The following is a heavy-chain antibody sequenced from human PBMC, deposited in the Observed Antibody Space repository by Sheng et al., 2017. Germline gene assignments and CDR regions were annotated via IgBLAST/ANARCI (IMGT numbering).Heavy chain of an antibody. CDR3: ARGWRDYGANSWFLSPGY. D-gene: IGHD4-17*01. Sequence: QVQLVQSGAEVKKPGASVKVSCKASGYTFNSYGISWVRQAPGQGLEWMGWISPYNGNTKYAQKIQGRVTMTTDTSTSTAYMELRNLRSDDTAVYYCARGWRDYGANSWFLSPGYWGQGTPVTVSS. CDR1: GYTFNSYG. CDR2: ISPYNGNT. V-gene: IGHV1-18*01. J-gene: IGHJ4*02.